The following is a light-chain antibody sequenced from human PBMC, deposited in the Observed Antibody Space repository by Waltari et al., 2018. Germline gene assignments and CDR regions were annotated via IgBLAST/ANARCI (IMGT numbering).Light chain of an antibody. J-gene: IGKJ2*01. Sequence: ETVMTQSPASLSVSPGERATLSCRASHTIRTNFDWYQHKPGQAPRPLIHGASTRAPGIPARFSGSGSGTEFTLTISSLQSEDSAVYYCQQYNNWPPGDTFGQGTRLEVK. CDR1: HTIRTN. CDR2: GAS. V-gene: IGKV3-15*01. CDR3: QQYNNWPPGDT.